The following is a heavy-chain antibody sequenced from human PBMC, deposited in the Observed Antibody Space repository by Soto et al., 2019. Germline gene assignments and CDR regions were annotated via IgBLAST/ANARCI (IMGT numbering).Heavy chain of an antibody. Sequence: QVQLVQSGAEVKKPGASVKVSCKASGYTFTSYDINWVRQATGQGLEWMGWMHPNSGNTGYAQQFQGRVTMTRNTSRSTAYMELSSLRSEDTAVYYCARGRPEGVTTYWALAWYFVLWGRGTLVTLGS. CDR1: GYTFTSYD. CDR3: ARGRPEGVTTYWALAWYFVL. V-gene: IGHV1-8*01. CDR2: MHPNSGNT. D-gene: IGHD4-17*01. J-gene: IGHJ2*01.